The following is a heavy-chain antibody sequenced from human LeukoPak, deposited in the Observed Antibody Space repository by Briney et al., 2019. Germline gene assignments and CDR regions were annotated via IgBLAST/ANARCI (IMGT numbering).Heavy chain of an antibody. V-gene: IGHV3-7*01. J-gene: IGHJ4*02. CDR1: GFSVSGYW. CDR2: IKQDGSEK. Sequence: GGSLRLSCAVSGFSVSGYWMTWVRQAPGKGLEWVANIKQDGSEKNYVDSVKGRFTISRDNAENSLFLQLNSLRVEDTAVYYCAREWQGGIAAAGTRIEGDYWGQGTLVAVSS. CDR3: AREWQGGIAAAGTRIEGDY. D-gene: IGHD6-13*01.